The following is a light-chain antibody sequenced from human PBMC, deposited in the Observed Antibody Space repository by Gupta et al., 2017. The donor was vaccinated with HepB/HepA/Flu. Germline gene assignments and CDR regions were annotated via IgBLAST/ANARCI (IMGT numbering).Light chain of an antibody. CDR1: QSISSW. CDR2: KAS. CDR3: QQYNGYSRT. J-gene: IGKJ1*01. V-gene: IGKV1-5*03. Sequence: DIQMTQSPSTLSASVGDRVTITCRASQSISSWLAWYQQKPGKAPKLLIYKASSLESGVPSRFSGSGSGTEFTLTISSLQPADFATYYCQQYNGYSRTFGEGTKVEI.